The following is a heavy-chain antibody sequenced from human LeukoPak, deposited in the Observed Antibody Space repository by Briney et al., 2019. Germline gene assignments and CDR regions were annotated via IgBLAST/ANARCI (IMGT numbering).Heavy chain of an antibody. J-gene: IGHJ2*01. CDR2: IYHSGST. Sequence: PSETLSLTCTVSGGSISSGGYYWSWIRQPPGKGLEWIGYIYHSGSTYYNPSLKSRVTISVDTPKNQFSLKLSSVTAADTAVYYCARDRQTTVTTTPGYFDLWGRGTLVTVSS. V-gene: IGHV4-61*08. CDR3: ARDRQTTVTTTPGYFDL. D-gene: IGHD4-11*01. CDR1: GGSISSGGYY.